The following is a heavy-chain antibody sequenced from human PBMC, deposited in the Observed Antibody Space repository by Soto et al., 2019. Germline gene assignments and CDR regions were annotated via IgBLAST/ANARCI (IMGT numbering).Heavy chain of an antibody. CDR1: NGSISGHY. J-gene: IGHJ4*02. V-gene: IGHV4-59*08. Sequence: QVQLQESGPGLVKPSETLSLTCIVSNGSISGHYWSWIRQPPGKGLEWIGYIYYSGSATYNPSLRSRATISLDTSKNQFSLKLNSVTATDTAIYYCARADTKTPLWRPFHNYWGPGTLVTVSS. CDR2: IYYSGSA. D-gene: IGHD3-3*01. CDR3: ARADTKTPLWRPFHNY.